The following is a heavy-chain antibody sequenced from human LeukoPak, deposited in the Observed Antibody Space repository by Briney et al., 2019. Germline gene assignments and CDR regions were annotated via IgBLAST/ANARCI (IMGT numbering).Heavy chain of an antibody. CDR1: GFTFSSCA. J-gene: IGHJ3*02. CDR3: AGSPYGRAFDI. D-gene: IGHD3-10*01. V-gene: IGHV3-23*01. Sequence: GGSLRLSCAASGFTFSSCAMTWVRQAPGKGLEWVSTISGSGGSTYYADSVKGRFTISRDNSKNTLYLQVNSLRAEDTAVYYCAGSPYGRAFDIWGQGTMVTVSS. CDR2: ISGSGGST.